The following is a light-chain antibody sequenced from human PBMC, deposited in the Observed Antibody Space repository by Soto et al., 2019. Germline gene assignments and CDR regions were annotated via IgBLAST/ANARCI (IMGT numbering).Light chain of an antibody. CDR2: DNN. Sequence: QSVLTQPPSVSAASGQKVTISCSGSSSNVGNNYVSWYQQLPGTAPKLLIYDNNKRPSGIPDRFSASKSGTSATLGITGLQTGYEADYYCGAWDSSLSAVIFGGGTKLTVL. V-gene: IGLV1-51*01. CDR1: SSNVGNNY. CDR3: GAWDSSLSAVI. J-gene: IGLJ2*01.